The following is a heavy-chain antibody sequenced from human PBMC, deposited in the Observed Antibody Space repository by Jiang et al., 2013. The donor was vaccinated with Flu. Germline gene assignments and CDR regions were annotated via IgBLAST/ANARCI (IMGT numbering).Heavy chain of an antibody. J-gene: IGHJ4*02. CDR1: NGSLSNYY. Sequence: LLKPSETLSLTCGVYNGSLSNYYWNWFRQSPGKGLEWMGEINHRGVSKSNPSLKSRVRMSVDTSKNEVFLQLNSVTAADAAIYYCARGGGSAATAGAPDYWGQGTLVIVSS. CDR2: INHRGVS. CDR3: ARGGGSAATAGAPDY. V-gene: IGHV4-34*01. D-gene: IGHD6-13*01.